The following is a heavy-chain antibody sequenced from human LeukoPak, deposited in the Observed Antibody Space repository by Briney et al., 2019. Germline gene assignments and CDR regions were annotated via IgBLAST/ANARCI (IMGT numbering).Heavy chain of an antibody. J-gene: IGHJ4*02. Sequence: PGGSLRLSCAASGFTFSSYAMSWVRQAPGKGLEWVSGFTRNDETTSYADSVKGRFTISRDNSKNTLYLQMSSLRAEDTAVYYCAKVKVVGYSTCDYWGQGALVTVSS. D-gene: IGHD2-8*01. CDR3: AKVKVVGYSTCDY. V-gene: IGHV3-23*01. CDR2: FTRNDETT. CDR1: GFTFSSYA.